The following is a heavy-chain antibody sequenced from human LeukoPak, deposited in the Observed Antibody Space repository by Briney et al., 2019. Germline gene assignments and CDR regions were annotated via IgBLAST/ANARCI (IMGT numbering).Heavy chain of an antibody. CDR1: GFTFSSYG. J-gene: IGHJ4*02. Sequence: GGSLRLSCAASGFTFSSYGMHWVRQAPGQGLEWMGIINPSGDSTSYAQKFQGRVTMTRDMSTSTVYMELSSLRSEDTAVYYCARVAATWTVTTGSLDYWGQGTLVTVSS. CDR2: INPSGDST. V-gene: IGHV1-46*01. D-gene: IGHD4-17*01. CDR3: ARVAATWTVTTGSLDY.